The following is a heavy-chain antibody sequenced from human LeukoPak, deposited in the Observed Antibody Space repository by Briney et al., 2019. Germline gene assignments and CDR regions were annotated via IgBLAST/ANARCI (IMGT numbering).Heavy chain of an antibody. CDR2: IYYSGST. J-gene: IGHJ4*02. CDR3: ATDPHKSLGRMFDF. D-gene: IGHD2-8*01. CDR1: GGSISSSSYY. V-gene: IGHV4-39*02. Sequence: SETLSLTCTVSGGSISSSSYYWGWIRQPPGKGLEWIGSIYYSGSTYYNPSLKSRVTISVDTSKNQFSLKLSSVTAADTAVYYCATDPHKSLGRMFDFWGQGALVTVSS.